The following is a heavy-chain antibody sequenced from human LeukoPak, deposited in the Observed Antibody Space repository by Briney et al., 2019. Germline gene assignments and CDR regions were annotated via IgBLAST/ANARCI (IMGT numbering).Heavy chain of an antibody. CDR2: IIPIFGTA. V-gene: IGHV1-69*13. Sequence: SVKVSCKASGGTFSSYAISWVRQAPGQGLEWMGGIIPIFGTANYAQKFQGRVTITADESTSTAYMELSSLRSEDTAVFYCAMRWLQTSVQPDFWGQGTLVTGSS. CDR3: AMRWLQTSVQPDF. J-gene: IGHJ4*02. CDR1: GGTFSSYA. D-gene: IGHD5-24*01.